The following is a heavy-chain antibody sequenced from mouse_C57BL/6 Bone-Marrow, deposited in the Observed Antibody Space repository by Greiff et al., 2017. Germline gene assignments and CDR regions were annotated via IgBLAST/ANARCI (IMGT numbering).Heavy chain of an antibody. CDR3: ARINGVDAWFAY. Sequence: VKLMESGPELVKPGASVKMSCKASGYAFTSSWMNWVKQRPGKGLEWIGRIYPGDGDTNYNGKFKGKATLTADKSSSTAYMQLSSLTSEDSAVYYCARINGVDAWFAYWGQGTLVTVSA. CDR2: IYPGDGDT. V-gene: IGHV1-82*01. J-gene: IGHJ3*01. CDR1: GYAFTSSW.